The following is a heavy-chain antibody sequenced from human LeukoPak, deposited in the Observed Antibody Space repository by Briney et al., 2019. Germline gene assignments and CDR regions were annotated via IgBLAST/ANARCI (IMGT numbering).Heavy chain of an antibody. CDR1: GFTFSSYA. CDR3: AKVTASAWPFDAFDI. V-gene: IGHV3-23*01. J-gene: IGHJ3*02. CDR2: ISGGGAGT. Sequence: GGSLDPSCAASGFTFSSYAMTWFRQAPGKGLEWVSVISGGGAGTYYADSVKGRFTISTDNSKNTLYLQMNSLRAEDTAIYYCAKVTASAWPFDAFDIWGQGTMVTVSS. D-gene: IGHD6-19*01.